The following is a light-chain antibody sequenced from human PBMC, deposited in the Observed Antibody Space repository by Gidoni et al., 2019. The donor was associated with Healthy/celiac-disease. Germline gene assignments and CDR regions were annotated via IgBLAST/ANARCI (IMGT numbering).Light chain of an antibody. CDR3: SSYAGSNNFVV. Sequence: QSALPQPPSASGSPGQSVTISCTGTSSDVGGYNYVSLYQQHPGKAPKLMIYEVSKRPSGVPDRFSGSKSGNTASLTVSGLQAEDEADYYCSSYAGSNNFVVFGGGTKLTVL. CDR1: SSDVGGYNY. CDR2: EVS. V-gene: IGLV2-8*01. J-gene: IGLJ2*01.